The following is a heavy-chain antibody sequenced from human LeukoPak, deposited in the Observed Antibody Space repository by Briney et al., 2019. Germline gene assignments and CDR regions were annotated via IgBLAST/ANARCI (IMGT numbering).Heavy chain of an antibody. CDR2: INQDASEK. J-gene: IGHJ6*04. D-gene: IGHD3-10*02. V-gene: IGHV3-7*01. Sequence: GGTLRLSCTASGFTLSTSWMSWVRQAPGKGLEWVANINQDASEKLYVDSVKGRFTISRDNAKNSLYLQMNSLRAEDTAVYYCAELGITMIGGVWGKGTTVTISS. CDR3: AELGITMIGGV. CDR1: GFTLSTSW.